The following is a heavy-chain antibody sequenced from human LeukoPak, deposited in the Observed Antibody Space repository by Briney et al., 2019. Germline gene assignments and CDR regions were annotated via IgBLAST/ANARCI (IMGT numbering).Heavy chain of an antibody. V-gene: IGHV1-69*06. J-gene: IGHJ4*02. CDR2: IIPIFGTA. Sequence: SVKVSCKASGGTFGSYAISWVRQAPGQGLEWMGGIIPIFGTANYAQKFQGRVTITADKSTSTAYMELSSLRSDDTAVYYCARGWSRYSSGWKYYFDYWGQGTLVTVSS. CDR1: GGTFGSYA. D-gene: IGHD6-19*01. CDR3: ARGWSRYSSGWKYYFDY.